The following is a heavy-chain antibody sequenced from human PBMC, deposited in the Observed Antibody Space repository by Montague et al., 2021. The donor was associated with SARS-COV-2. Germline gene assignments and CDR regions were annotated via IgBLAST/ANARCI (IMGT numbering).Heavy chain of an antibody. CDR1: GGSITVSRYD. Sequence: SETLSLTCTVSGGSITVSRYDWGWIRQPPGKGLEWIGSVHYTGTTSYNASLKSRLTISVDTSENQFSLKMTSVTASDTAVYYCARHRANAGSIDIWGQGTMVTVSS. D-gene: IGHD5/OR15-5a*01. CDR2: VHYTGTT. CDR3: ARHRANAGSIDI. J-gene: IGHJ3*02. V-gene: IGHV4-39*01.